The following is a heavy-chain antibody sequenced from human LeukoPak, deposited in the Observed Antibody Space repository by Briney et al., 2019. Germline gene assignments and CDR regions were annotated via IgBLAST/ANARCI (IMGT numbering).Heavy chain of an antibody. CDR2: IYHSGST. CDR1: GGSISRSNW. D-gene: IGHD5-12*01. V-gene: IGHV4-4*02. J-gene: IGHJ4*02. Sequence: SGTLSLTCAVSGGSISRSNWWSWVRQSPGKGLEWIGEIYHSGSTNYNPSLKSRVTISVDTSKNQFSLKLSSVTAADTAVYYCARIGDSGYLHWGHWGQGTLVTVSS. CDR3: ARIGDSGYLHWGH.